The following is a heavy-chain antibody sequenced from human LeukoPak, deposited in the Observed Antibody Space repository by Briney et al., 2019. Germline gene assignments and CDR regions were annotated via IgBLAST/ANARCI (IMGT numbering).Heavy chain of an antibody. CDR3: ARQGGSSLNFDY. Sequence: GASVKVSCKASGGSFSDYPINWVRQAPGQGLEWLGGIIPNSGDTSHAQRFQDRVTMTRDMSTSTAYMDLSMLTSDETALYYCARQGGSSLNFDYWGQGTLVTISS. V-gene: IGHV1-2*02. CDR1: GGSFSDYP. J-gene: IGHJ4*02. D-gene: IGHD1-26*01. CDR2: IIPNSGDT.